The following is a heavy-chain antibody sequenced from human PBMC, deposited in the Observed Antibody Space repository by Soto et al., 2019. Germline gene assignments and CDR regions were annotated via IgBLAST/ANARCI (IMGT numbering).Heavy chain of an antibody. CDR2: TSTSGSSP. Sequence: EVQILESGGGLVQPGGSLRLSCVVSGFIFRDYGMSWVRQAPGKGLEWVSGTSTSGSSPYYADSVRGRFTISRDNAKNTLFLQMISLEIEDTAIYYCARIRTTSCHCRGLDVWGQGTTVTVSS. J-gene: IGHJ6*02. V-gene: IGHV3-23*01. CDR1: GFIFRDYG. CDR3: ARIRTTSCHCRGLDV. D-gene: IGHD1-7*01.